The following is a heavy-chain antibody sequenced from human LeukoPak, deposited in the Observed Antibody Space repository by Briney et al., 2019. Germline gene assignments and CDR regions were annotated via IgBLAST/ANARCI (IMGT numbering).Heavy chain of an antibody. CDR2: IIPIFGTA. D-gene: IGHD6-6*01. V-gene: IGHV1-69*13. CDR1: GGTFSSYA. J-gene: IGHJ6*03. Sequence: GASVKVSCKASGGTFSSYAISWVRQAPGQGLEWMGGIIPIFGTANYAQKFQGRVTITADESTSTAYMELSSLRSEDTAVYYCAIGEYSSSLGYYYYMDVWGKGTTVTVSS. CDR3: AIGEYSSSLGYYYYMDV.